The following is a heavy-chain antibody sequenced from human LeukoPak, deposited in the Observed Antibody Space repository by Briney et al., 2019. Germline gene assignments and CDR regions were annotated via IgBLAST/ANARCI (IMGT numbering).Heavy chain of an antibody. CDR1: GFTFSSYW. Sequence: PGGSLRLSCAASGFTFSSYWMSWVRQAPGKGLEWVANIKQDGSEKYYVDSVKGRFTISRDNAKNSLYLQMNSLRAEDTAVYYCARSRGKMVRGVTETHYYGMDVWGQGTTVTVSS. CDR2: IKQDGSEK. D-gene: IGHD3-10*01. CDR3: ARSRGKMVRGVTETHYYGMDV. V-gene: IGHV3-7*01. J-gene: IGHJ6*02.